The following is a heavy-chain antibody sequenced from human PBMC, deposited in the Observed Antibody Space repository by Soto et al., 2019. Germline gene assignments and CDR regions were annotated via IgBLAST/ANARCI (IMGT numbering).Heavy chain of an antibody. D-gene: IGHD6-6*01. V-gene: IGHV3-48*03. CDR3: ARASIAGRRSGNDFEY. CDR1: GFTFSSYE. J-gene: IGHJ4*01. CDR2: ISSSGSTI. Sequence: PGGSLRLSCAASGFTFSSYEMNWVRQAPGKGLEWVSYISSSGSTIYYADSVKGRFTISRDNAKNSLYLQMNSLRAEDTAVYYCARASIAGRRSGNDFEYWGQGALVTVSS.